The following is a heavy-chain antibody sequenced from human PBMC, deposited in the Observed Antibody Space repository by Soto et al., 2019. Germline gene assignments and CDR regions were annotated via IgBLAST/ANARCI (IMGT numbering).Heavy chain of an antibody. J-gene: IGHJ4*02. D-gene: IGHD6-19*01. CDR1: GYTFTSYY. CDR2: INPSGGST. Sequence: XSVKVSCKASGYTFTSYYMHWVRQAPGQGLEWMGIINPSGGSTSYAQKFQGRVTMTRDTSTSTVYMELSSLRSEDTAVYYCARESYSSGWYGMGIDYWGQGTLVTVSS. CDR3: ARESYSSGWYGMGIDY. V-gene: IGHV1-46*01.